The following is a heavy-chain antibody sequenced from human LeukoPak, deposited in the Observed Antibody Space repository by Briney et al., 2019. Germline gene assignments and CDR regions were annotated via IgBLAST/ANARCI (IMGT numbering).Heavy chain of an antibody. D-gene: IGHD3-3*02. CDR3: AKDRPLKPIFGVIIEAFDI. J-gene: IGHJ3*02. CDR2: ISGSGGST. Sequence: GGSLRLSCAASGFTFSSYAMSWVRQAPGKGLEWVSAISGSGGSTYYADSVKGQFTISRDNSKNTLYLQMNSLRAEDTAVYYCAKDRPLKPIFGVIIEAFDIWGQGTMVTVSS. V-gene: IGHV3-23*01. CDR1: GFTFSSYA.